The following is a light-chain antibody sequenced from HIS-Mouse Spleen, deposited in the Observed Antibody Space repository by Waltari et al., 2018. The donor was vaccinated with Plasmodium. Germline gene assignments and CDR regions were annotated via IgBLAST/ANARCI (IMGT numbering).Light chain of an antibody. V-gene: IGLV2-23*01. CDR3: CSYAGSTTWV. CDR2: EGS. Sequence: QSALTQPASVSGSPGQSITLSCPGPSSAVGSYNLVPWYQQHPGKAPKLRIYEGSKRPSGVSNRFSGSKSGNTASLTISGLQAEDEADYYCCSYAGSTTWVFGGGTKLTVL. CDR1: SSAVGSYNL. J-gene: IGLJ3*02.